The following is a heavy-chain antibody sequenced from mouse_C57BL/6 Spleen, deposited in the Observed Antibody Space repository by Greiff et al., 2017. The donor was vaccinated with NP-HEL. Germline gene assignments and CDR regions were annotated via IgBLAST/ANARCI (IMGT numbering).Heavy chain of an antibody. D-gene: IGHD1-1*01. Sequence: VQLKESGPELVKPGASVKMSCKASGYTFTDYNMHWVKQSHGKSLEWIGYINPNNGGTSYNQKFKGKATLTVNKSSSTAYMELRSLTSEDSAVYYCARTHYGSSWFAYWGQGTLVTVSA. V-gene: IGHV1-22*01. J-gene: IGHJ3*01. CDR1: GYTFTDYN. CDR2: INPNNGGT. CDR3: ARTHYGSSWFAY.